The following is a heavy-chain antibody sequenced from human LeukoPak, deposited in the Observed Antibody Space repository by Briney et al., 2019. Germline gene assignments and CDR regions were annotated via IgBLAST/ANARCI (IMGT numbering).Heavy chain of an antibody. CDR3: ARGTGYGSSWYDGYFDY. V-gene: IGHV3-7*01. CDR2: IKQDGSEK. J-gene: IGHJ4*02. D-gene: IGHD6-13*01. CDR1: GFTFSSYW. Sequence: GGSLRLSCAASGFTFSSYWMSWVRQAPGKGLEWVANIKQDGSEKYYVDSVKGRFTISRDNAKNSLYLQMNSLRAEGTAVYYCARGTGYGSSWYDGYFDYWGQGTLVTVSS.